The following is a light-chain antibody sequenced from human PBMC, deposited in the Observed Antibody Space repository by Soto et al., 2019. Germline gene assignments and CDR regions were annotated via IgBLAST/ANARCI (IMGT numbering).Light chain of an antibody. CDR2: DAS. CDR1: QSVDSRY. CDR3: QQRSNWPS. Sequence: EIVLTQSPATLSLSPGESATLSCGASQSVDSRYLAWYQQKPGQAPRLLIYDASNRATGIPARFSGSGSGTDFTLTISSLEPEEFAVDYCQQRSNWPSVGGGTKGELK. V-gene: IGKV3-11*01. J-gene: IGKJ4*01.